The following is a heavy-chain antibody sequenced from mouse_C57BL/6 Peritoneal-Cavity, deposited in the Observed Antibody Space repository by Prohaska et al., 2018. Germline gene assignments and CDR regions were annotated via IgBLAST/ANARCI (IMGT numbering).Heavy chain of an antibody. J-gene: IGHJ3*01. CDR1: GFTFSDYG. Sequence: EVQLVESGGGLVKPVGSLKLSCAASGFTFSDYGMHWVRQAPETGLEWVAYISSGSSTIYYADTVKGRFTISRDNAKNTLFLQMTSLRSEDTAMYYCARDPAWFAYWGQGTLVTVSA. CDR2: ISSGSSTI. V-gene: IGHV5-17*01. CDR3: ARDPAWFAY.